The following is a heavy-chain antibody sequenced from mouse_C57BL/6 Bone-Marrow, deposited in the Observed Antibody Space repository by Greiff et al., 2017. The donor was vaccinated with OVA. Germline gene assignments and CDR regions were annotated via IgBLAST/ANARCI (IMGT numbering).Heavy chain of an antibody. V-gene: IGHV1-55*01. CDR2: IYPGSGST. D-gene: IGHD2-1*01. CDR1: GYTFTSYW. J-gene: IGHJ2*01. Sequence: QVHVKQPGAELVKPGASVKMSCKASGYTFTSYWITWVKQRPGQGLEWIGDIYPGSGSTNYNEKFKSKATLTVDTSSSTAYMQLSSLTSEDSAVDYCARGVYYGTYYWGQGTTLTVSS. CDR3: ARGVYYGTYY.